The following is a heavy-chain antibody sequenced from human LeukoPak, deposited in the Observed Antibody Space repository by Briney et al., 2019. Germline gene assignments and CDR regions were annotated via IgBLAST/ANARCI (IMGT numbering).Heavy chain of an antibody. CDR3: ARLTSGSYYLVYFDY. Sequence: PSETLSLTCAVYGGSFSGYYWSWVRQPPGKGMEWVGEINHSGRTNYNPSLKSRVTISVDTSKNQFSLKLSSVTAADTAVYYCARLTSGSYYLVYFDYWGQGTLVTVSS. CDR2: INHSGRT. V-gene: IGHV4-34*01. CDR1: GGSFSGYY. J-gene: IGHJ4*02. D-gene: IGHD1-26*01.